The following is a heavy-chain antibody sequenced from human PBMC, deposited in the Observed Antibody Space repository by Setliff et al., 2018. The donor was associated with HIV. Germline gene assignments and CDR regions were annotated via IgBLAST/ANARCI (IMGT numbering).Heavy chain of an antibody. V-gene: IGHV4-39*02. CDR1: GDSINNNNYY. Sequence: SETLSLTCSASGDSINNNNYYWGWIRQPPGKGLEWIASVFYTGSTYYRPSLKSRVTLSVELSKNHFSLELTSVTAADTAVYFCARFPTVVTAPGFWGRGTLVTVSS. CDR3: ARFPTVVTAPGF. D-gene: IGHD2-21*02. J-gene: IGHJ4*02. CDR2: VFYTGST.